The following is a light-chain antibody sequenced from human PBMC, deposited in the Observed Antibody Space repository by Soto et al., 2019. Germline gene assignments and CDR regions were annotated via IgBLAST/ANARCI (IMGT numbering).Light chain of an antibody. J-gene: IGLJ1*01. Sequence: QSALTQPASVSGSPGQSITISCTGTSSDVGGYNYVSWYQQHPGKAPKLMIYEVSNRPSGVSTRFSGSKSGNTASLTISGLQAEDEADYYCSSYTSSSTPYYVFGTGTKVTV. CDR3: SSYTSSSTPYYV. V-gene: IGLV2-14*01. CDR2: EVS. CDR1: SSDVGGYNY.